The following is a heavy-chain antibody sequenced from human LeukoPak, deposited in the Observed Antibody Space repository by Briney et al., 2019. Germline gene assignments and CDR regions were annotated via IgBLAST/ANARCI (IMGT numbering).Heavy chain of an antibody. CDR3: VSKDGGNDDAFDI. Sequence: SETLSLTCTVSGGSISSYYWSWIRQPPGKGPEWIGYIYYSGSTNYNPSLKSRVTISVDTSKNQFSLKLSSVTAADTAVYYCVSKDGGNDDAFDIWGQGTMVTISS. CDR1: GGSISSYY. CDR2: IYYSGST. J-gene: IGHJ3*02. V-gene: IGHV4-59*08. D-gene: IGHD5-12*01.